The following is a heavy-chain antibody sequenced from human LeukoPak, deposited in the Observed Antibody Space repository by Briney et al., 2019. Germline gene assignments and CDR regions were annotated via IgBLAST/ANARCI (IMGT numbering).Heavy chain of an antibody. J-gene: IGHJ6*02. D-gene: IGHD6-6*01. CDR3: ARDRRKMDV. CDR2: IYYSGST. V-gene: IGHV4-59*01. Sequence: SGTLSLTCTASGGSISSYYWGWVRQPPGKGLEWIGYIYYSGSTNYNPSLKSRVTISVDTSKNQFFLKLSSVTAADTVVYYWARDRRKMDVWGQGTTVTVSS. CDR1: GGSISSYY.